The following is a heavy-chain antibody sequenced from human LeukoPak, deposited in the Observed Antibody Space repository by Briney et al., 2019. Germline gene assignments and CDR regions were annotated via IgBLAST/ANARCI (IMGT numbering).Heavy chain of an antibody. CDR3: AKDSGYYGSGSSNWFDP. V-gene: IGHV3-23*01. CDR2: ISGSGDYT. J-gene: IGHJ5*02. Sequence: GGSLRLSCAAPEFIVSRNRKSWVRQAPGKGLEWVSTISGSGDYTYYADSVKGRFTISSDNSKNTLYLQMNSLRAEDTAVYYCAKDSGYYGSGSSNWFDPWGQGTLVIVSS. CDR1: EFIVSRNR. D-gene: IGHD3-10*01.